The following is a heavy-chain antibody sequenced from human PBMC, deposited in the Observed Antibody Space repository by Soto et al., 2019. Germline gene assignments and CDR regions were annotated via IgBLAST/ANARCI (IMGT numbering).Heavy chain of an antibody. J-gene: IGHJ5*02. V-gene: IGHV4-61*01. D-gene: IGHD3-3*01. CDR2: MYYSGST. CDR3: ARSSPAFWSGYPPRGWFDP. CDR1: GGSVNIGSFY. Sequence: PSETLSLTCTVSGGSVNIGSFYWSWIRQPPGKGLEWIGHMYYSGSTYYNPSLKSRVTISVDTSKNQFSLKLSSVTAADTAVYYCARSSPAFWSGYPPRGWFDPWGQGTLVTVSS.